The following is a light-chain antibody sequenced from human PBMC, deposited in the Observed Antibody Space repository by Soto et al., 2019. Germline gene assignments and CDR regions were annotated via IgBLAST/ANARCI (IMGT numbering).Light chain of an antibody. J-gene: IGKJ3*01. Sequence: EIVMTQSTATLSVSPGEIATLWCMASQSVSSNFAWYQQKPGQAPRLLIYGASTRATGIPARFSGSGSGTELTLTISSLQSEDFAVYYCQRYNNWPRTFGPGTKVDI. V-gene: IGKV3-15*01. CDR1: QSVSSN. CDR3: QRYNNWPRT. CDR2: GAS.